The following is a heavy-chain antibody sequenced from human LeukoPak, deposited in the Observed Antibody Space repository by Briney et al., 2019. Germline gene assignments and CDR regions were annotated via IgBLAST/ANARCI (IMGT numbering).Heavy chain of an antibody. V-gene: IGHV1-18*01. D-gene: IGHD1-14*01. J-gene: IGHJ4*02. CDR1: GYTFINYG. CDR2: ISAYNGNT. CDR3: ARGLRDRDAGDY. Sequence: ASVKVSCKASGYTFINYGITWVRQAPGQGREWMGWISAYNGNTNYAQKLQGRVTMTTDTSTSTAYMELRSLRSDDTAVYYCARGLRDRDAGDYWGQGTLVTVSS.